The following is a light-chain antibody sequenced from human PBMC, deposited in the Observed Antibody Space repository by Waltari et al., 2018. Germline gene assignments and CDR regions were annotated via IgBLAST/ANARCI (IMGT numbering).Light chain of an antibody. J-gene: IGLJ2*01. CDR3: ASYTNTNTII. CDR2: DVT. Sequence: WYQQHPGKAPRLIIFDVTRWPSGVSHRFSGSKSGSAASLTISGLRAEDEADYYCASYTNTNTIIFGEGTKVAVL. V-gene: IGLV2-14*03.